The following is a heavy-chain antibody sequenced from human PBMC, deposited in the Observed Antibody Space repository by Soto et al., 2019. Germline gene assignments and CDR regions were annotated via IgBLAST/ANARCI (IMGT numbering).Heavy chain of an antibody. CDR3: ARGPTEELYGMDV. V-gene: IGHV4-4*02. CDR1: GGSISSSNC. D-gene: IGHD1-7*01. J-gene: IGHJ6*02. CDR2: IYHSGST. Sequence: SETLSLTCAVSGGSISSSNCWSFVRQPPGKGLEWIGEIYHSGSTNYNPSLKGRVTISVDKSKNQFSLKLSSVTAADTAVYYCARGPTEELYGMDVWGQGTTVTVSS.